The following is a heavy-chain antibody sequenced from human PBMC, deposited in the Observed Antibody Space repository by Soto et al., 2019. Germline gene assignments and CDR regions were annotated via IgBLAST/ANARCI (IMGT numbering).Heavy chain of an antibody. CDR3: AGVWSQLPRIYYSYYRMDV. Sequence: QVQLVQSGAEVKKPGASVKVSCKASGYTFTSYDINWVRQATGQGLEWMGWMNPNSGNTGYAQKFQGRVTMTRNTSTSIAYMEQSSLRSEDTAVYYCAGVWSQLPRIYYSYYRMDVWGQGTTVTVSS. V-gene: IGHV1-8*01. J-gene: IGHJ6*02. CDR1: GYTFTSYD. D-gene: IGHD2-2*01. CDR2: MNPNSGNT.